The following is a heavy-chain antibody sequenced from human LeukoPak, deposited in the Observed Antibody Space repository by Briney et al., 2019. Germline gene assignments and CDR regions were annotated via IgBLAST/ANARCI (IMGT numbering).Heavy chain of an antibody. CDR1: GFTFSSYA. V-gene: IGHV3-30*18. Sequence: GGSLRLSCAASGFTFSSYAMSWVRQAPGKGLEWVAVISYDGSNKYYADSVKGRFTISRDNSKNTLYVQMNSLRDEDTAVYYCAKDGPHYYGSGSYYNYYYGMDVWGQGTTVTVSS. CDR2: ISYDGSNK. J-gene: IGHJ6*02. CDR3: AKDGPHYYGSGSYYNYYYGMDV. D-gene: IGHD3-10*01.